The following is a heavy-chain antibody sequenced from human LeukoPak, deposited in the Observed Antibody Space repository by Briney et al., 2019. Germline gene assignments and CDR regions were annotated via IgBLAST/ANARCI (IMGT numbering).Heavy chain of an antibody. CDR1: GGSISISSYY. CDR2: IYYSGST. Sequence: PSETLSLTCTVSGGSISISSYYWSWIRQPPGKGLEWIGYIYYSGSTNYNPSLKSRVTISVDTSKNQFSLKLSSVTAADTAVYYCARQGGGSARDWGQGTLVTVSS. J-gene: IGHJ4*02. CDR3: ARQGGGSARD. V-gene: IGHV4-61*05. D-gene: IGHD4-23*01.